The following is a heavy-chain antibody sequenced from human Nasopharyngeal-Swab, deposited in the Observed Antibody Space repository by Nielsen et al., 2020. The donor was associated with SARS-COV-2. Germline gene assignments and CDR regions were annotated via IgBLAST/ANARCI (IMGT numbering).Heavy chain of an antibody. Sequence: GESLKISCAASGFTFSSYWMHWVRQAPGKGLVWVSRINSDGSSTSYADSVKGRFTISRDNAKNTLYLQMNSLRAEDTAVYYCARDPVRYGSSSLPFDYWGQGTLVTVSS. CDR2: INSDGSST. CDR3: ARDPVRYGSSSLPFDY. J-gene: IGHJ4*02. CDR1: GFTFSSYW. D-gene: IGHD6-6*01. V-gene: IGHV3-74*01.